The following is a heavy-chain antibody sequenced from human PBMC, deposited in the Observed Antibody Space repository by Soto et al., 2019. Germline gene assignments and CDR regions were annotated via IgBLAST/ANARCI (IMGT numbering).Heavy chain of an antibody. D-gene: IGHD3-3*01. CDR3: ARGGATLFGVIDS. CDR2: FLASGGNT. V-gene: IGHV1-46*01. CDR1: GYSFFSYY. Sequence: ASVKVSCKASGYSFFSYYIHWVRQAPGQGLEWMGRFLASGGNTDYAQRFRGRISMTRDTSTTNTVSLELTSLTSDDTAVYYCARGGATLFGVIDSWGQGTRVTVSS. J-gene: IGHJ4*02.